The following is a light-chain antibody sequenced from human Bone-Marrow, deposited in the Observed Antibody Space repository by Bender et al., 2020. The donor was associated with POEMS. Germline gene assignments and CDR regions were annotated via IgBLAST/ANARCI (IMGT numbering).Light chain of an antibody. CDR2: DVT. Sequence: QSALTQPASVSGSPGQSITISCTGTSSDVGGYNSVSWHQQHSGQAPKLMIYDVTNRPSGVSNRFSGSKSGNTASLTISGLQAEDEADYYCSSYTSAGVTTPPYVFGTGTRVTVL. J-gene: IGLJ1*01. CDR3: SSYTSAGVTTPPYV. CDR1: SSDVGGYNS. V-gene: IGLV2-14*03.